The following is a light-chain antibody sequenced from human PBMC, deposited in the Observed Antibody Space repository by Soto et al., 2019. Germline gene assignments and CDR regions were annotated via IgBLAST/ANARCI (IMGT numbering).Light chain of an antibody. CDR1: QSLVHSDGNTH. V-gene: IGKV2-30*02. CDR2: KVS. Sequence: DVVMTQSPLSLPVTLGQPASISCRSTQSLVHSDGNTHLNWFQQRPGKSPRRLICKVSNRDSGVPDRFSGSASGTDFTLKISRVEAEDVGGYYCMQGTHWPYTFGQGTKREIK. J-gene: IGKJ2*01. CDR3: MQGTHWPYT.